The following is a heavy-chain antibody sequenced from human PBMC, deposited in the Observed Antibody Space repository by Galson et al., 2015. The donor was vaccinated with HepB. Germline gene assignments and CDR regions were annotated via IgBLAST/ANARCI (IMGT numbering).Heavy chain of an antibody. Sequence: SVKVSYKVSGGTFNSSAISWVRQAPGQGLEWMGGIIQIFRVSNYAQRFQGRVTITADESATTAYMELTSLRSEDTAIYYCATEGKNTDLWLDPWGQGTLLIVSS. CDR2: IIQIFRVS. CDR3: ATEGKNTDLWLDP. CDR1: GGTFNSSA. J-gene: IGHJ5*02. V-gene: IGHV1-69*13. D-gene: IGHD2/OR15-2a*01.